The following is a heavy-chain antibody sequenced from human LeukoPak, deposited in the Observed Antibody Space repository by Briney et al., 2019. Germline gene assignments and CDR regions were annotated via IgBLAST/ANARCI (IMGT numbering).Heavy chain of an antibody. CDR2: IYTSGST. V-gene: IGHV4-4*07. J-gene: IGHJ5*02. CDR3: ARVRDCSSTSCYDNWFDP. Sequence: SETLSLTCTVSGGSLSSYYWSWIRQPAGKGLEWIGRIYTSGSTNYNPSLKSRVTMSVDTSKNQFSLKLSSVTAADTAVYYCARVRDCSSTSCYDNWFDPWGQGTLVTVSS. D-gene: IGHD2-2*01. CDR1: GGSLSSYY.